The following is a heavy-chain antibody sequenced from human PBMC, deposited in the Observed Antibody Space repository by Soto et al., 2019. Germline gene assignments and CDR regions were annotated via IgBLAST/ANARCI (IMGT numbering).Heavy chain of an antibody. CDR1: GFTFSSYA. CDR3: AKEITILGVVINLVRYYYGMDV. D-gene: IGHD3-3*01. Sequence: GVSLRLSCAASGFTFSSYAMSWVRQAPGKGLEWVSAISGSGGSTYYADSVKGRFTISRDNSKNTLYLQMNSLRAEDTAVYYCAKEITILGVVINLVRYYYGMDVWGQGTTVTVSS. V-gene: IGHV3-23*01. J-gene: IGHJ6*02. CDR2: ISGSGGST.